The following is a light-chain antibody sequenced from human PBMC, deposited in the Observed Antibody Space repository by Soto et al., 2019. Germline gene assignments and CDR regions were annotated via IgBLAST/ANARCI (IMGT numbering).Light chain of an antibody. CDR3: ATWDDSLNGFYV. V-gene: IGLV1-47*01. CDR1: TSNIGSNY. Sequence: QSVLTQPPSASGTPGQGVTISCSGSTSNIGSNYVYWYQQLQGTAPKLLIYRNNQRPSGVPDRFSGSKSGTSASLAISGLRSDDEADYFCATWDDSLNGFYVFGTGTKLTVL. CDR2: RNN. J-gene: IGLJ1*01.